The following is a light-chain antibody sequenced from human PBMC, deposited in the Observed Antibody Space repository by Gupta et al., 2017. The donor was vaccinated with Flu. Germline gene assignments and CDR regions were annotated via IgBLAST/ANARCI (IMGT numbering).Light chain of an antibody. J-gene: IGLJ3*02. CDR3: CSYGRTSTMV. CDR1: TSDLYNYRF. Sequence: QSALTQPASVSGSPGQSIPVSCTGTTSDLYNYRFVSWYQHHPGKAPKLVIYEVEKRPSGVSDRFSCSKFGNTASLRISGLQAEDEADYYCCSYGRTSTMVFDGGTKLTVL. CDR2: EVE. V-gene: IGLV2-23*02.